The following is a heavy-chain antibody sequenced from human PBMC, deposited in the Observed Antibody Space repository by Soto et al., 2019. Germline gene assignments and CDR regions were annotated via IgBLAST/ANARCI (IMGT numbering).Heavy chain of an antibody. J-gene: IGHJ3*02. CDR1: GGSISSYY. Sequence: KTSETLSLTCTVSGGSISSYYWSWIRQPPGKGLEWIGYIYYSGSTNYNPSLKSRVTISVDTSKNQFSLKLSSVTAADTAVYYCARDASSGYFFDAFDIWGQGTMVTVSS. CDR3: ARDASSGYFFDAFDI. CDR2: IYYSGST. D-gene: IGHD3-22*01. V-gene: IGHV4-59*01.